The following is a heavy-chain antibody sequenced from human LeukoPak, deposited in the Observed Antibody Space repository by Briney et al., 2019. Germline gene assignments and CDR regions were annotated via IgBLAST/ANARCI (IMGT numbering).Heavy chain of an antibody. Sequence: SVKVSCKASGYTFTSYDINWVRQAPGQGLEWMGRIIPILNIPNYAQKLQGRVTIAADKSTSTAYMELSSLRSDDTAVYYFAREKMEVGYYGLDVWGQGTTVTVSS. CDR3: AREKMEVGYYGLDV. D-gene: IGHD1-1*01. CDR1: GYTFTSYD. J-gene: IGHJ6*02. CDR2: IIPILNIP. V-gene: IGHV1-69*04.